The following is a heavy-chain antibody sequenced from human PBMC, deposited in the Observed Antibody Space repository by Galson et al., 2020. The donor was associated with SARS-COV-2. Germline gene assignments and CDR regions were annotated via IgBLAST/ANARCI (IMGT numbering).Heavy chain of an antibody. V-gene: IGHV4-39*01. CDR1: GGSISSSSYY. CDR2: IYYSESN. CDR3: ARQILTGYYSFYYFDY. D-gene: IGHD3-9*01. J-gene: IGHJ4*02. Sequence: SETLSLTCTVSGGSISSSSYYWGWIRQPPGEGLEWIGSIYYSESNYYNRSLTSRVTMSVDTSKNQFSLKLSSVTAADTAVYYCARQILTGYYSFYYFDYWGQGTLVTVSS.